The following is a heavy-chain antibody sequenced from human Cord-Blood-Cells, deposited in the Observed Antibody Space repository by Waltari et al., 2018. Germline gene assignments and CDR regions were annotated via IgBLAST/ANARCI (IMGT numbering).Heavy chain of an antibody. CDR3: ARYIAARAFDI. J-gene: IGHJ3*02. CDR1: GFTVSSNY. CDR2: IYSGGST. V-gene: IGHV3-53*01. D-gene: IGHD6-6*01. Sequence: EVQLVESGGGLIQPGGSLRLSWSASGFTVSSNYMSWVRHAPGKGMGWVSVIYSGGSTYYAVSVKGRFTISRDNSKNTLYLQMNSLRAEDTAVYYCARYIAARAFDIWGQGTMVTVSS.